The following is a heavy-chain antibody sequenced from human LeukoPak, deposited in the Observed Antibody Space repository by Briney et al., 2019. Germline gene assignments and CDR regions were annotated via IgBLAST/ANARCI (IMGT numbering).Heavy chain of an antibody. CDR1: GGTFSSYA. V-gene: IGHV1-69*05. CDR2: IIPIFGTA. D-gene: IGHD6-6*01. J-gene: IGHJ6*03. Sequence: SVKVSCKASGGTFSSYAISWVRQAPGQGLEWMGGIIPIFGTANYAQKFQGRVTITTDESTSTAYMELSSLRSEDTAVYYCARRGSSSSGYYYYYMDVWGKGTTVTVSS. CDR3: ARRGSSSSGYYYYYMDV.